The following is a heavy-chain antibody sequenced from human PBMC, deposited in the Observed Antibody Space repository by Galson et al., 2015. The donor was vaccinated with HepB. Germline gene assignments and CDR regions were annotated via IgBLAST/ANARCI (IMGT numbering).Heavy chain of an antibody. D-gene: IGHD3-10*01. CDR2: IWYDENHK. J-gene: IGHJ4*02. Sequence: SLRLSCAASGFTFSRYGMHWVRQAPGKGLEWVAAIWYDENHKYYADSVKGRFTISRDNSKNTLYLQMNSLRVEDTAVYYCARGRAYGSGSRNAPFAFWGQGTLVTVSS. CDR3: ARGRAYGSGSRNAPFAF. CDR1: GFTFSRYG. V-gene: IGHV3-33*08.